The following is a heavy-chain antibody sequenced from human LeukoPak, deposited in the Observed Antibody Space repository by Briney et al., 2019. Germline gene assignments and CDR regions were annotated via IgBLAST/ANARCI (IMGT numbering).Heavy chain of an antibody. Sequence: GESLKISCEGSGYSFTSYWIGWVRQMPGKGLEWMGIIYPGDSDTRYSPSFQGQVAISADKSISTAYLQWSSLKASDTAMYYCARGAYSSSPLFDYWGQGTLVTVSS. CDR1: GYSFTSYW. J-gene: IGHJ4*02. D-gene: IGHD6-6*01. CDR3: ARGAYSSSPLFDY. V-gene: IGHV5-51*01. CDR2: IYPGDSDT.